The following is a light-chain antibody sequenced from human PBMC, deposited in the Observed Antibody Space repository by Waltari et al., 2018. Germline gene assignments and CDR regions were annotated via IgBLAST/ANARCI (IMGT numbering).Light chain of an antibody. J-gene: IGLJ1*01. CDR2: DVT. Sequence: QSALTQPASVSGSPGQSIAFSCTGTSSDVGGSNSVSWYQPHPGKAPKLIIYDVTKRPSGISNRFSGSKSGYTASLTISGLQAEDEADYYCISYTSSGTYVFGTGTKVTVL. CDR1: SSDVGGSNS. V-gene: IGLV2-14*01. CDR3: ISYTSSGTYV.